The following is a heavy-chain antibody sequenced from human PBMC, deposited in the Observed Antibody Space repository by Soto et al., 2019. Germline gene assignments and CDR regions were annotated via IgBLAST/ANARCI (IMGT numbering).Heavy chain of an antibody. D-gene: IGHD1-26*01. V-gene: IGHV1-69*06. CDR3: ARDVDSGSYYPYYFDY. CDR1: GGTFSSYA. CDR2: IIPIFGTA. J-gene: IGHJ4*02. Sequence: GASVKVSCKASGGTFSSYAISWVRQAPGQGLEWMGGIIPIFGTANYAQKFQGRVTITADKSTSTAYMELSSLRSEDTAVYYCARDVDSGSYYPYYFDYWGQGALVTVSS.